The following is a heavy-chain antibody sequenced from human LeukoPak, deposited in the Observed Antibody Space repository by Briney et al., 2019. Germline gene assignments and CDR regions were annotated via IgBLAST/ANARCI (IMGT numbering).Heavy chain of an antibody. CDR1: GFTFSSYG. Sequence: PGGSLRLSCAASGFTFSSYGMPWVRQAPGKGLEWVAVISYDGSNKYYADSVKGRFTISRDNSKNTLYLQMNSLRAEDTAVYYCAKSRVLWFGESALDYWGQGTLVTVSS. CDR2: ISYDGSNK. D-gene: IGHD3-10*01. V-gene: IGHV3-30*18. CDR3: AKSRVLWFGESALDY. J-gene: IGHJ4*02.